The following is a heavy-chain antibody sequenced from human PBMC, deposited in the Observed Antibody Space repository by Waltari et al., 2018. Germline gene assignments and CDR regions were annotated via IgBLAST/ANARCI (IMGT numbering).Heavy chain of an antibody. J-gene: IGHJ1*01. V-gene: IGHV4-34*01. CDR3: ARGPIRSFQH. CDR1: GGSFSGYY. D-gene: IGHD4-17*01. Sequence: QVQLQQWGAGLLKPSETLSLTCAVYGGSFSGYYWSWIRQPPGKGLEWIGEINHSGSTNYNPSLKSRVTISVDTSKNQFSLKLSSVTAADTAVYYCARGPIRSFQHWGQGTLVTVSS. CDR2: INHSGST.